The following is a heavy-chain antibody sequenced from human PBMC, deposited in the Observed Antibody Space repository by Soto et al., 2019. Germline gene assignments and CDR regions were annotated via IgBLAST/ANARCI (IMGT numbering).Heavy chain of an antibody. CDR1: GFTFSSYG. J-gene: IGHJ4*02. Sequence: GGSLRLSCAASGFTFSSYGMHWVRQAPGKGLEWVAVIWYDGSNKYYADSVKGRFTISRDNSKNTLYLQMNSLRAEDTAVYYCARDTIGDYYDSSGYSDYWGQGTLVTVSS. CDR3: ARDTIGDYYDSSGYSDY. CDR2: IWYDGSNK. V-gene: IGHV3-33*01. D-gene: IGHD3-22*01.